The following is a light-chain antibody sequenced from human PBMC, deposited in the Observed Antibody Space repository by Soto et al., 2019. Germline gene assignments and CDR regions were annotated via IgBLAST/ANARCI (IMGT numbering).Light chain of an antibody. CDR2: AAS. J-gene: IGKJ4*01. V-gene: IGKV1-17*01. CDR1: QGIRND. CDR3: LQHNSYPLT. Sequence: DIQMTHSPSSLSASVGDRVTITCRASQGIRNDVGWYQQKPGKAPKRLIYAASSLQSGVPSRFSGSGSGTEFTLTISSLQPEDFATYYCLQHNSYPLTFGGGTKVEIK.